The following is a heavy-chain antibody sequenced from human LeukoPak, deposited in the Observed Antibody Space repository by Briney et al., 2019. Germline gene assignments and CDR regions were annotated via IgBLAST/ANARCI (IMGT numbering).Heavy chain of an antibody. CDR3: ARRDCSSAVDY. CDR1: GGSISSYY. Sequence: PSETLSLTCTVSGGSISSYYWSWIRQPPGKGLEWIGYIYTSGSTNYNPSLKSRVTISVDTSKNQFSLKLSSVTAADTAVYYCARRDCSSAVDYWGQGTLVTVSS. J-gene: IGHJ4*02. V-gene: IGHV4-4*09. CDR2: IYTSGST. D-gene: IGHD2-21*01.